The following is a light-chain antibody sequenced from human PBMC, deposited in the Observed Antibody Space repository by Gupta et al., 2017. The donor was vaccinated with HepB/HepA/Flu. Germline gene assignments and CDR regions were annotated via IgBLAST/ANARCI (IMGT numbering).Light chain of an antibody. Sequence: IPLTQSPATLSASVGDRVTISCQASQNIHTYLAWYQQKPGKDPNILITESSILESGGAPRCSASGSGTEVTRTIDTLQHEDVATYYYQQYSFSTLTFGGGTKVDI. J-gene: IGKJ4*01. CDR1: QNIHTY. V-gene: IGKV1-5*03. CDR2: ESS. CDR3: QQYSFSTLT.